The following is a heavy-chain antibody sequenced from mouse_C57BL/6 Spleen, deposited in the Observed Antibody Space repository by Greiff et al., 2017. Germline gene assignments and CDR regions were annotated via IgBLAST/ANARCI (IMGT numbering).Heavy chain of an antibody. CDR3: AREMFAD. J-gene: IGHJ3*01. CDR2: IDPSDSYT. V-gene: IGHV1-50*01. CDR1: GYTFTSYW. Sequence: VKLQQPGAELVKPGASVKLSCKASGYTFTSYWMQWVKQRPGQGLEWIGEIDPSDSYTNYNQKFKGKATLTVDTSSSTAYMQLSSLTSEDSAVYYCAREMFADWGQGTLVTVSA.